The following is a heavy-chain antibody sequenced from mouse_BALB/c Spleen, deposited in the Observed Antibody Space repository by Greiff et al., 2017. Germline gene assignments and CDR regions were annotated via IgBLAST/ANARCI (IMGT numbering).Heavy chain of an antibody. CDR3: ARDGTWFAY. CDR2: ISTYYGDA. Sequence: VQVVESGAELVRPGVSVKISCKGSGYTFTDYAMHWVKQSHAKSLEWIGVISTYYGDASYNQKFKGKATMTVDKSSSTAYMELARLTSEDSAIYYCARDGTWFAYWGQGTLVTVSA. J-gene: IGHJ3*01. D-gene: IGHD2-3*01. CDR1: GYTFTDYA. V-gene: IGHV1S137*01.